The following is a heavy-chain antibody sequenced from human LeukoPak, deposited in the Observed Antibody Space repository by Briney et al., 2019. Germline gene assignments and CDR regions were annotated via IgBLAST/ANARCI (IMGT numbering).Heavy chain of an antibody. CDR3: AKDYYYDTQQGIYGMDV. V-gene: IGHV3-30*18. CDR2: ISYDGSNK. D-gene: IGHD3-22*01. J-gene: IGHJ6*02. Sequence: QPGGSLRLSCAASGFTFSSYGMHWVRQAPGKGLEWVAVISYDGSNKYYADSVKGRFTISRDNSKNTLYLQMNSLRAEDTAVYYCAKDYYYDTQQGIYGMDVWGQGTTVTVSS. CDR1: GFTFSSYG.